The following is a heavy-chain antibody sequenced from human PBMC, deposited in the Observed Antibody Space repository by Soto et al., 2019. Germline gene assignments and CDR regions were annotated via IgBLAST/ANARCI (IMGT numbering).Heavy chain of an antibody. Sequence: DVQLVESGGGLIQPGGSLRLSCAASGFTVSSNYMSWVRQAAGKGLEWVAVIYAGSITFYADSVKGRFTISRDNSKNSLYLQMNSLRAEDTSVYYCARIPYYNSVTIVDYWGQGTLVTVSS. CDR1: GFTVSSNY. CDR2: IYAGSIT. CDR3: ARIPYYNSVTIVDY. V-gene: IGHV3-53*01. J-gene: IGHJ4*02. D-gene: IGHD3-22*01.